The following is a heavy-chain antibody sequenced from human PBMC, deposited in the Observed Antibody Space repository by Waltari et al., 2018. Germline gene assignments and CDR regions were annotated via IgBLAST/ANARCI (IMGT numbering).Heavy chain of an antibody. J-gene: IGHJ4*02. Sequence: QVTLKESGPALVKPTLTLTLTCTFSGFSLSTSGMRVSWIRQPPGKALEWLARIDWENDKFYSTSLKTRLTISKDSSKNQVVLTMTNIDPADTATYYCARSTGTTARPDYWGQGTLVTVSS. CDR2: IDWENDK. V-gene: IGHV2-70*04. D-gene: IGHD6-6*01. CDR3: ARSTGTTARPDY. CDR1: GFSLSTSGMR.